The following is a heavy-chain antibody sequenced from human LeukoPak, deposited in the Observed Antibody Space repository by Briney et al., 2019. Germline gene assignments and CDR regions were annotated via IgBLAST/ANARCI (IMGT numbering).Heavy chain of an antibody. CDR2: IYHSGST. CDR3: ARDYYGSGLTGGFDP. Sequence: SGTLSLTCTVSGGSMSSYYWSWIRQPPGKGLEWIGYIYHSGSTYYNPSLKSRVTISVDRSKNRFSLKLSSVTAADTAVYYCARDYYGSGLTGGFDPWGQGTLVTVSS. D-gene: IGHD3-10*01. V-gene: IGHV4-59*12. J-gene: IGHJ5*02. CDR1: GGSMSSYY.